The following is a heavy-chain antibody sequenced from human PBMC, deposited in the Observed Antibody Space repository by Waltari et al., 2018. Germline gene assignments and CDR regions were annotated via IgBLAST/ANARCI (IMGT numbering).Heavy chain of an antibody. J-gene: IGHJ6*02. V-gene: IGHV4-59*01. CDR2: IYYSGST. D-gene: IGHD6-6*01. Sequence: QVLLQESGPGLVKPSETLSLTCTVSGGSISSYYWSWIRQPPGKGLEWIGYIYYSGSTNYNPSLKSRVTISVDTSKNQFSLKLSSVTAADTAVYYCARKSSSSFPYYGMDVWGQGTTVTVSS. CDR3: ARKSSSSFPYYGMDV. CDR1: GGSISSYY.